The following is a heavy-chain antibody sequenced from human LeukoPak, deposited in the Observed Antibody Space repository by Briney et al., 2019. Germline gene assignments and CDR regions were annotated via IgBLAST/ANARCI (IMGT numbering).Heavy chain of an antibody. V-gene: IGHV3-48*04. CDR2: IGGSSSTT. J-gene: IGHJ3*01. Sequence: SDIGGSSSTTDYADFVKGRFTISRDNAKNSLFLQMNSLRVEDTAVYYCARRGTYYSDALDVWGQGTMVTVSS. D-gene: IGHD1-26*01. CDR3: ARRGTYYSDALDV.